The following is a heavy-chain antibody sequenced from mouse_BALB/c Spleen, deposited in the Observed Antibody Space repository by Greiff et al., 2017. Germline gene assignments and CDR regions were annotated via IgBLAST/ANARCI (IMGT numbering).Heavy chain of an antibody. V-gene: IGHV5-12-2*01. CDR2: ISNGGGST. Sequence: EVQLVESGGGLVQPGGSLKLSCAASGFTFSSYTMTWVRQTPEKRLEWVAYISNGGGSTYYPDTVKGRFTISRDNAKNTLSLQMSSLKSEDTAMYYCARHPITTATYWYFDVWGAGTTVTVSS. CDR1: GFTFSSYT. D-gene: IGHD1-2*01. J-gene: IGHJ1*01. CDR3: ARHPITTATYWYFDV.